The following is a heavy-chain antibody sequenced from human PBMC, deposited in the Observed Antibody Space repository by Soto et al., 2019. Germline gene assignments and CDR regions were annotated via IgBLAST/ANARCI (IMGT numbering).Heavy chain of an antibody. V-gene: IGHV3-21*01. CDR2: ISGDSNYI. CDR3: ARVVYFDRSAYGL. J-gene: IGHJ3*01. CDR1: GLSFSGYN. Sequence: EVSMRLSCAASGLSFSGYNMNWVRQAPGKGLEWVSSISGDSNYIYYADSVQGRFTISRDNAKNSVYLQMNSLRAEDTAVYYCARVVYFDRSAYGLWGQGTMVTVSS. D-gene: IGHD3-22*01.